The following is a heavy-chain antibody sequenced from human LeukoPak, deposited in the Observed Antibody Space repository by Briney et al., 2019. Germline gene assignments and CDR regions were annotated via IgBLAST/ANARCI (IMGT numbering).Heavy chain of an antibody. CDR1: GFTFSSYS. CDR3: ARVEWELLHGDFDD. J-gene: IGHJ4*02. Sequence: TGGSLRLSCAASGFTFSSYSMTWVRQAPGKGLEWIAYISSSRATIFYAESVKGRFTVSRDHAKNSLHLQMNSLRGDDTAVYYCARVEWELLHGDFDDWSQGTLVTVSA. D-gene: IGHD1-26*01. CDR2: ISSSRATI. V-gene: IGHV3-48*04.